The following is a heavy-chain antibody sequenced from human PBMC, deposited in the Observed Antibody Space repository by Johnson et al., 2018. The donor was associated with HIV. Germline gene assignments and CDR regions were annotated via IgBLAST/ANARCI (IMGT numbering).Heavy chain of an antibody. D-gene: IGHD5-18*01. CDR1: GLMFSRYG. CDR2: IRYDGSNK. Sequence: QVQLVESGGGVVQPGRSLRLSCEASGLMFSRYGMHWVRQAPGRGLEWVAFIRYDGSNKYYADSVKGRFTISRDNSKNTLFLQMNSLRAEDTAMYYCARGMWIPEIDAIDIWGQGTMVTVSS. V-gene: IGHV3-30*02. CDR3: ARGMWIPEIDAIDI. J-gene: IGHJ3*02.